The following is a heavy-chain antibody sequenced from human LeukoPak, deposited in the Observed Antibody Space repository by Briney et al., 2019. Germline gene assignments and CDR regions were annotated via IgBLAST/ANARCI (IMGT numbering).Heavy chain of an antibody. CDR3: ARGYSGVHGNPNFFDS. Sequence: PGRSLRLSCAASGLTFSNYAMHWVRQAPGKGLEWVAAVWSDGSNKYYGDSVKGRFTISRDNSKSTLYLQMDSLRVDDSALYYCARGYSGVHGNPNFFDSWGQGTLVIVSS. J-gene: IGHJ5*01. V-gene: IGHV3-33*01. CDR1: GLTFSNYA. CDR2: VWSDGSNK. D-gene: IGHD4-23*01.